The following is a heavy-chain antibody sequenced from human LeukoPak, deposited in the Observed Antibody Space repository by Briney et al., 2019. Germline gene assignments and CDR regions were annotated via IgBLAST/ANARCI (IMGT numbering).Heavy chain of an antibody. Sequence: GRSLRLSCAASGFTFSNYGIHWVRQAPGKGLEWVAVISYDGSNKFYADSVKGRFTISRDNSKNTLYLQMNSLRAEDTAVYYCAKDPSLITMVRGVLKLSYYFDYWGQGTLVTVSS. CDR3: AKDPSLITMVRGVLKLSYYFDY. CDR2: ISYDGSNK. J-gene: IGHJ4*02. D-gene: IGHD3-10*01. V-gene: IGHV3-30*18. CDR1: GFTFSNYG.